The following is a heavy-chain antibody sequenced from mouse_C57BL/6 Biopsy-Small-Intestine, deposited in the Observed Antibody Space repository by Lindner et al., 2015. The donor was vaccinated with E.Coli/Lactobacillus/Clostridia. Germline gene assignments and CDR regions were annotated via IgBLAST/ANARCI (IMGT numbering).Heavy chain of an antibody. CDR1: GYAFSSSW. CDR2: IYPGDGDT. J-gene: IGHJ3*01. V-gene: IGHV1-80*01. D-gene: IGHD3-2*02. CDR3: ARKDSSGPFTY. Sequence: VQLQESGAELVKPGASVKISCKASGYAFSSSWMNWVKQRPGRGLEWIGQIYPGDGDTNYNGKFKGKATLTADKSSSTAYMHLSSLTSEDSAVYFCARKDSSGPFTYWGQGTLVTVSA.